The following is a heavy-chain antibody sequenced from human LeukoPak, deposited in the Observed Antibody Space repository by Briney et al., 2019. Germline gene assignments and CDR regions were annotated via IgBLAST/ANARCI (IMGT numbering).Heavy chain of an antibody. CDR3: ARTFFSGSGTSFYYYMDV. CDR1: GYTFSAYY. V-gene: IGHV1-2*02. J-gene: IGHJ6*03. D-gene: IGHD3-10*01. CDR2: INPNTGGT. Sequence: ASVKVSCKASGYTFSAYYINWVRQAPGQGLEWTGWINPNTGGTNYAQKFQGRVTMTRDMSISTVYMELSSLRYDDSAVFYCARTFFSGSGTSFYYYMDVWGKGTTVTISS.